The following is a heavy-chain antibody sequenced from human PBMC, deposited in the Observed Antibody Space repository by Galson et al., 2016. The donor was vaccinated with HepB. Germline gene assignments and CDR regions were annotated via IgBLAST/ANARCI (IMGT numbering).Heavy chain of an antibody. CDR3: ARLGGGYGGFGYFDY. CDR1: GYSFTSYW. CDR2: IYPGDSHT. V-gene: IGHV5-51*03. D-gene: IGHD4/OR15-4a*01. Sequence: QSGAEVKKPGESLKISCKGSGYSFTSYWIGWVRQMPGKGLEWMGIIYPGDSHTTYSPSFQGQVTMPADRSINTAYLQWSSLKASDTAVFYCARLGGGYGGFGYFDYWGQGTLVTVSS. J-gene: IGHJ4*02.